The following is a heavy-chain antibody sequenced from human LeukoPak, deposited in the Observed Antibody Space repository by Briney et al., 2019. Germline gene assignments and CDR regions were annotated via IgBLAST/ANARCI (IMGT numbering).Heavy chain of an antibody. V-gene: IGHV3-9*01. CDR3: AKDRDYSSSGASVDY. CDR1: GFIFDDYA. Sequence: PGRSLRLSCAASGFIFDDYAMHWVRQAPGKGLEWVSGISWNSGSIGYADSVKGRFTISRDNAKNSLYLQMNSLGAEDTALYYCAKDRDYSSSGASVDYWGQGTLVTVSS. D-gene: IGHD6-6*01. J-gene: IGHJ4*02. CDR2: ISWNSGSI.